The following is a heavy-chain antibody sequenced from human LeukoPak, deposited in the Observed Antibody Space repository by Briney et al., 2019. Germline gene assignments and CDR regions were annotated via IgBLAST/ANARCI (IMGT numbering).Heavy chain of an antibody. CDR3: ASGYGDYHAGY. Sequence: SEPLPLTCAFYGGSFSGYYWTWIPHPPGKGLEWIGEINHSGSTNYNPSLKSRVTISVDTSKNQFSLKLSSVTAADTAVYYCASGYGDYHAGYWGQGTLVTVSS. V-gene: IGHV4-34*01. CDR1: GGSFSGYY. CDR2: INHSGST. J-gene: IGHJ4*02. D-gene: IGHD4-17*01.